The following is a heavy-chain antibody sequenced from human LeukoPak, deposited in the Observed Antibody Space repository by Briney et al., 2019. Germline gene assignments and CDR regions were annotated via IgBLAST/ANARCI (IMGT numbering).Heavy chain of an antibody. D-gene: IGHD4-17*01. V-gene: IGHV3-53*01. CDR3: ARGSPAVTTTAHAFDY. CDR1: GFTVSSNY. J-gene: IGHJ4*02. CDR2: IYSGGST. Sequence: GGSLRLSCAASGFTVSSNYMSWVRQAPGKGLEWVSVIYSGGSTYYADSVKGRFTISRDNSKNTQYLQMNSLRAEDTAVYYCARGSPAVTTTAHAFDYWGQGTLVTVSS.